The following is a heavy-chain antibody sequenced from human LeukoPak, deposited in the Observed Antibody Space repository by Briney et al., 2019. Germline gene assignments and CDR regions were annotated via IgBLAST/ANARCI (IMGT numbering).Heavy chain of an antibody. CDR1: GFTFSSYS. D-gene: IGHD5-18*01. V-gene: IGHV3-21*01. CDR2: ISSSSSYI. J-gene: IGHJ4*02. Sequence: GGSLRLSCAASGFTFSSYSMNWVRQAPGKGLEGVSSISSSSSYIYYADSVKGRFTISRDNAKNSLYLQMNSLRAEDTAVYYCARDKSGYSYGYYFDYWGQGTLVTVSS. CDR3: ARDKSGYSYGYYFDY.